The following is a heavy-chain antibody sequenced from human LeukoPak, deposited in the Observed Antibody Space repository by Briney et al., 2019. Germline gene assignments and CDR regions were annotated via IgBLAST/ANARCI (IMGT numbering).Heavy chain of an antibody. CDR3: ARNNYYGSGSYGNWFDP. CDR1: GYTFTGYY. V-gene: IGHV1-2*02. J-gene: IGHJ5*02. D-gene: IGHD3-10*01. Sequence: GASVKVSCKASGYTFTGYYMHWVRQAPGQGLEWMGWINPNSGGTNYAQKFQGRVTMTRDTSISTACMELSRLRSDDTAVYYCARNNYYGSGSYGNWFDPWGQGTLVTVSS. CDR2: INPNSGGT.